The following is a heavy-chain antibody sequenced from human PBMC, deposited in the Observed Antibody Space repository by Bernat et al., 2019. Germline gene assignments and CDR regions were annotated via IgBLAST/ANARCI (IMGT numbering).Heavy chain of an antibody. CDR3: ARSREVAAFDY. V-gene: IGHV4-39*01. Sequence: QLQLQESGPGLVKPSETLSLTCTVSGGSISSSSYYWGWIRQPPGKGLECIGSIYYSGSTYCIPSLVDRVTISVDTSKNQFSVKLSSVNAADTAVDDCARSREVAAFDYWGQGTLVTVSS. J-gene: IGHJ4*02. D-gene: IGHD6-19*01. CDR1: GGSISSSSYY. CDR2: IYYSGST.